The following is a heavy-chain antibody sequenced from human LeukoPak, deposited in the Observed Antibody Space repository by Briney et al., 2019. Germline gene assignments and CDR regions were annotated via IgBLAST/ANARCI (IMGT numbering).Heavy chain of an antibody. CDR1: GGSFSSYY. D-gene: IGHD3-16*01. CDR2: ISNSGDT. V-gene: IGHV4-59*01. J-gene: IGHJ4*02. Sequence: SETLSLTCTVSGGSFSSYYWSWIRQPPGKGLEWIGYISNSGDTNYTPSLKSRVAMSVDTSKKQFSLKLNSVTSADTAVYFCARDGAPGGSAYFDYWGQGTLVTVSS. CDR3: ARDGAPGGSAYFDY.